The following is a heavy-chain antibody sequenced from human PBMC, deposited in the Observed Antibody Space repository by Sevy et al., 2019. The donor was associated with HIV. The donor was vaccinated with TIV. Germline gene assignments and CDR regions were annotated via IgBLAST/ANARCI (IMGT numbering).Heavy chain of an antibody. Sequence: ASVKVSCKASGGTFSSYAISWVRQAPGQGLEWMGGIIPIFGTANYAQKLQGRVTITADKSTSTAYMELSSLRSEDTAVYYCAREGIMITFGGVIAYNWFDPWGQGTLVTVSS. CDR2: IIPIFGTA. CDR3: AREGIMITFGGVIAYNWFDP. CDR1: GGTFSSYA. D-gene: IGHD3-16*02. V-gene: IGHV1-69*06. J-gene: IGHJ5*02.